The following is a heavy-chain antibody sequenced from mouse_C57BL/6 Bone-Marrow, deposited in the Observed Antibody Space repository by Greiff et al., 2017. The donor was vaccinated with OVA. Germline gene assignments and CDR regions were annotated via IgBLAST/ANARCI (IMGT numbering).Heavy chain of an antibody. CDR1: GYTFPDYN. D-gene: IGHD1-1*01. Sequence: VQLQQSGPELVKPGASVKIPCKASGYTFPDYNMDWVKQSHGKSLAWIGDINPNNGGTIYNQKFKGKATLTVDKSSSTAYMELRSLTSEDTAVYYCARRRYYYGSSSYYFDYWGQGTTLTVSS. CDR3: ARRRYYYGSSSYYFDY. V-gene: IGHV1-18*01. CDR2: INPNNGGT. J-gene: IGHJ2*01.